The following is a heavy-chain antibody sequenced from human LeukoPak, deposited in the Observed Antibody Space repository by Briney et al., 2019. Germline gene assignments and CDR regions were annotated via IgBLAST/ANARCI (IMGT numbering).Heavy chain of an antibody. CDR1: GGPISSGGYS. CDR2: IYYSGST. V-gene: IGHV4-30-2*03. D-gene: IGHD6-6*01. CDR3: ARHEYSGSYFDY. Sequence: SQTLSLTCAVSGGPISSGGYSWSWIRQPPGKGLEWIGSIYYSGSTYYNPSLKSRVTISVDTSKNQFSLKLSSVTAADTAVYYCARHEYSGSYFDYWGQGTLVTVSS. J-gene: IGHJ4*02.